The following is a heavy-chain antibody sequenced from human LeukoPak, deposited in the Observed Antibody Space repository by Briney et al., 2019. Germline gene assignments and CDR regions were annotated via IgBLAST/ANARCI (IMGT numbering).Heavy chain of an antibody. V-gene: IGHV4-39*02. J-gene: IGHJ5*02. CDR3: ARRSGDWAVNWFDP. Sequence: PSETLSLTCTVSGGSITGSTYYWGWFRQPPGKGLEWIASFYYDGRTYYSPSLKSRVTISGDTFKNRFSLKLSSVTAADTAVYYCARRSGDWAVNWFDPWGQGTLVTVSS. CDR2: FYYDGRT. CDR1: GGSITGSTYY. D-gene: IGHD2-21*02.